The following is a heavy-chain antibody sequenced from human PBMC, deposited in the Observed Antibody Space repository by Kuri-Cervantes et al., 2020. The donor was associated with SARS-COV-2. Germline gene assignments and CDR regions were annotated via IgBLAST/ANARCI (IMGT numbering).Heavy chain of an antibody. D-gene: IGHD6-13*01. CDR3: ARHASSSWNY. V-gene: IGHV5-51*01. J-gene: IGHJ4*02. CDR2: IYPGDSDT. CDR1: GYSFTSYW. Sequence: KVSCKASGYSFTSYWIGWVRQMPGKGLEWMGIIYPGDSDTRYSPSFQGQVTISADKSISTAYLQWSSLKASDTAMYYCARHASSSWNYWGQGTLVTVSS.